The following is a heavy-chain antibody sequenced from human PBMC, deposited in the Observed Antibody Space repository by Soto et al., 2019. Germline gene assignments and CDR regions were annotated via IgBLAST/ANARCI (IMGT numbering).Heavy chain of an antibody. Sequence: PGGSLRLSCAASGFTVSSNYMSWVRQAPGKGLEWVSVIYSGGSTYYADSVKGRFTISRDNAKNSLYLQMNSLRAEDTAVYYCVRDYSGDGPVVYCCPAPLVTDS. J-gene: IGHJ4*02. CDR3: VRDYSGDGPVVY. V-gene: IGHV3-53*01. D-gene: IGHD6-25*01. CDR2: IYSGGST. CDR1: GFTVSSNY.